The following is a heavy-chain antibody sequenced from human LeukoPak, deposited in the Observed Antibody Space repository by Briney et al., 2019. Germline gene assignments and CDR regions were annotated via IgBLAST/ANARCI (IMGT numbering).Heavy chain of an antibody. CDR2: ISGSGHST. Sequence: GGSLRLSCAASGFTFSGYAMSWVRQAPGKGLEWVSAISGSGHSTYYADSVKGRFTISRDNSKNTLYLQMNSLRAEDTAVYYCAKTSGWYYFDYWGQGTLVTVSS. V-gene: IGHV3-23*01. CDR3: AKTSGWYYFDY. J-gene: IGHJ4*02. CDR1: GFTFSGYA. D-gene: IGHD6-19*01.